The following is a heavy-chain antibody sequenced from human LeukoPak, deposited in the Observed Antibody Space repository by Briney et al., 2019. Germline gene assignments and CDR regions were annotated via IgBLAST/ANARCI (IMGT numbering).Heavy chain of an antibody. CDR1: GFTFSSYA. CDR3: TREAVTANGYFDY. J-gene: IGHJ4*02. V-gene: IGHV3-15*01. Sequence: GGSLRLSCATSGFTFSSYAMSWVRQAPGKGLEWVGRIKSKTDGGTTDYAAPVKGRFTISRDDSKNTLYLQMNSLKTEDTAVYYCTREAVTANGYFDYWGQGTLVTVSS. D-gene: IGHD2-21*02. CDR2: IKSKTDGGTT.